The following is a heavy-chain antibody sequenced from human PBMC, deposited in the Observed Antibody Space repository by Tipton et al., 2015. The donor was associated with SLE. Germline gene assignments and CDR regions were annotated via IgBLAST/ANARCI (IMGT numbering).Heavy chain of an antibody. J-gene: IGHJ4*02. D-gene: IGHD6-19*01. Sequence: SLRLSCAASGFTFSSYSMNWARQAPGKGLEWVSSISSSSSYIYYADSVKGRFTISRDNAKNSLYLQMNSLRAEDTAVYYCAGHSSGWFLYWGQGTLVTVSS. CDR1: GFTFSSYS. V-gene: IGHV3-21*01. CDR2: ISSSSSYI. CDR3: AGHSSGWFLY.